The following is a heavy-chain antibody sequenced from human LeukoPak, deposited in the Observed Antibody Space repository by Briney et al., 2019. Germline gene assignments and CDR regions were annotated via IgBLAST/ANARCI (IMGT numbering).Heavy chain of an antibody. D-gene: IGHD6-6*01. J-gene: IGHJ4*02. CDR1: GYTLTELS. CDR3: AREESSSSLGY. CDR2: FDPEDGET. Sequence: ASVKVSCKVSGYTLTELSMHWVRQAPGKGLEWMGGFDPEDGETIYAQKFQGRVTITADKSTSTAYMELSSLRSEDTAVYYCAREESSSSLGYWGQGTLVTVSS. V-gene: IGHV1-24*01.